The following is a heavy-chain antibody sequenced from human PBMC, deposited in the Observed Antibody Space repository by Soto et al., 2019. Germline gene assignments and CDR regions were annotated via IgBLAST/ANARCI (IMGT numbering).Heavy chain of an antibody. Sequence: QVQLVQSGAEVKKPGSSVKVSCKASGGTFSSYAISWVRQAPGQGLEWMGGIIPIFGTANYAQKFQGRVTITADESTSTAYMELSSLRSEDTAVYYCAREDYYDRSGYHKTPRYYYGMDVWGQGTTVTVSS. CDR3: AREDYYDRSGYHKTPRYYYGMDV. D-gene: IGHD3-22*01. V-gene: IGHV1-69*01. CDR1: GGTFSSYA. J-gene: IGHJ6*02. CDR2: IIPIFGTA.